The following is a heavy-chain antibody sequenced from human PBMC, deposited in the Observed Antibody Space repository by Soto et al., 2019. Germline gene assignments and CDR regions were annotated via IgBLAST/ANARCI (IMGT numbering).Heavy chain of an antibody. CDR1: GFTFSSYA. CDR2: ISYDGSNK. V-gene: IGHV3-30-3*01. Sequence: PGGSLRLSCAASGFTFSSYAMHWVRQASGKGLEWVAVISYDGSNKYYADSVKGRFTISRDNSKNTLYLQMNSLRAEDTAVYYCAISIAVAPYDAAFDIWGQGTMVTVSS. D-gene: IGHD6-19*01. CDR3: AISIAVAPYDAAFDI. J-gene: IGHJ3*02.